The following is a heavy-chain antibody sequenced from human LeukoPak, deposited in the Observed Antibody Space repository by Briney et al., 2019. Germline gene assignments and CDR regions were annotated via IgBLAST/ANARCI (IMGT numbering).Heavy chain of an antibody. Sequence: GRSLRLSCAASGFTLSSYAMHWVRQAPGKGLEWVAVISYDGSNKYYADSVKGRFTISRDNSKNTLYLQMNSLRAEDTAVYYCARGDLFGELLAVDYWGQGTLVTVSS. CDR1: GFTLSSYA. CDR2: ISYDGSNK. CDR3: ARGDLFGELLAVDY. D-gene: IGHD3-10*01. J-gene: IGHJ4*02. V-gene: IGHV3-30-3*01.